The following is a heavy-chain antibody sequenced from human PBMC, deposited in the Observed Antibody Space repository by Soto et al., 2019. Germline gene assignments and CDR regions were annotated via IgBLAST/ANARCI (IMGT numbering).Heavy chain of an antibody. CDR1: GFTFSSYG. D-gene: IGHD3-22*01. J-gene: IGHJ4*02. CDR2: IWYDGSNK. V-gene: IGHV3-33*01. CDR3: AREADYYDSRATVGFDY. Sequence: QVQLVESGGGVVQPGRSLRLSCAASGFTFSSYGMHWVRQAPGKGLEWVAVIWYDGSNKYYADSVKGRFTISRDNSKNTLYLQMNSLRAEDTAVYYCAREADYYDSRATVGFDYWGQGTLVTVSS.